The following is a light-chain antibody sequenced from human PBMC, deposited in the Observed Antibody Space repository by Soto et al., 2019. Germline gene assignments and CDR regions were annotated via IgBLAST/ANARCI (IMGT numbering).Light chain of an antibody. CDR2: GAS. J-gene: IGKJ1*01. Sequence: EIVMTQSPGTLSLSPGERATISCRASQSVTSSYLAWYQQKPGQAPRLLIYGASIRATGTPDRFSGSGSGKDFTLTISRLEPEDLAVYYCQQYSNSPRPFGQGTRWIS. CDR1: QSVTSSY. V-gene: IGKV3-20*01. CDR3: QQYSNSPRP.